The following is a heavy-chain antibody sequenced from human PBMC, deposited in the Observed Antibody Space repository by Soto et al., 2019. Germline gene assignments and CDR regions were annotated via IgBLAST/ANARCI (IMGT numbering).Heavy chain of an antibody. V-gene: IGHV4-4*07. Sequence: PSETLSLTCTVSGASISGFYWSWVRKSAGKGLEWIGRIYATGTTDYNPSLKSRVMMSVDTSKKQFSLKLRSVTAADTAVYYCVRDGTKTLRDWFDPWGQGISVTVSS. CDR2: IYATGTT. CDR1: GASISGFY. D-gene: IGHD1-1*01. CDR3: VRDGTKTLRDWFDP. J-gene: IGHJ5*02.